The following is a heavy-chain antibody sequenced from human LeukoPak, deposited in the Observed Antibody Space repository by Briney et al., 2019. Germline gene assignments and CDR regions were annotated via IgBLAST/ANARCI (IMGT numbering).Heavy chain of an antibody. J-gene: IGHJ4*02. CDR2: IYYSGST. Sequence: SETLSLTCAVYGGSFSGYYWGWIRQPPGKGLEWIGSIYYSGSTYYNPSLKSRVTISVDTSKNQFSLKLSSVTAADTAVYYCARDSLPSYYDFWSGYSPYYFDYWGQGTLVTVSS. CDR3: ARDSLPSYYDFWSGYSPYYFDY. V-gene: IGHV4-34*01. CDR1: GGSFSGYY. D-gene: IGHD3-3*01.